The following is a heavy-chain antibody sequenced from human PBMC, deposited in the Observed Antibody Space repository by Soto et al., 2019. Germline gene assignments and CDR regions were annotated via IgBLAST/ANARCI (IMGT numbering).Heavy chain of an antibody. J-gene: IGHJ3*02. CDR3: ATSRKFFQI. Sequence: PWETLSLTCAVSVVYISGCDYSCSWIRQPPWKGLEWKGFIYNSGSTYYNSSLKSRVTISVDRSKYRFFLNLTSVTDADTAVYYCATSRKFFQIWGQGTKVTLS. CDR1: VVYISGCDYS. CDR2: IYNSGST. V-gene: IGHV4-30-2*01.